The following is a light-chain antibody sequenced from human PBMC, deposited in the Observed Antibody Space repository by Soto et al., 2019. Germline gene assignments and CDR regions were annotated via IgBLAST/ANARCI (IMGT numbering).Light chain of an antibody. Sequence: QSALTQPASVSGSPGQSITISCTGTASDIGGYYYVSWYQQRPGKAPELMIYEVSYRPSGVSSRFSGSKSGNTASLTISGLHAEDEADYYCSSFTTSTTVVFGGGTKLTVL. CDR2: EVS. V-gene: IGLV2-14*01. J-gene: IGLJ3*02. CDR3: SSFTTSTTVV. CDR1: ASDIGGYYY.